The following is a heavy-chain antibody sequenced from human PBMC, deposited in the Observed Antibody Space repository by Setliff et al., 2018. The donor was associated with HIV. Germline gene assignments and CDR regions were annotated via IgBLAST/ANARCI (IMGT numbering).Heavy chain of an antibody. V-gene: IGHV4-30-4*08. CDR2: TYYSGST. J-gene: IGHJ4*02. Sequence: PSETLSLTCTVSGGSIISGDHYWSWIRQPPGKGLEWIDYTYYSGSTYYNPSLKRRVTISVDTSKNQFSLKLSSVTAADTAVYYCARLTTTYYYDSSAYYHPVWGQGTLVTVSS. D-gene: IGHD3-22*01. CDR3: ARLTTTYYYDSSAYYHPV. CDR1: GGSIISGDHY.